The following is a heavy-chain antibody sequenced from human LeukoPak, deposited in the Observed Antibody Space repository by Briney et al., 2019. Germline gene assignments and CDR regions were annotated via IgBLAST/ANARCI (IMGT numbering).Heavy chain of an antibody. CDR3: AKGGLQSPLYYYMDV. CDR2: IKQDGSEE. V-gene: IGHV3-7*03. CDR1: GFSFSNHR. Sequence: GGSLRLSCVASGFSFSNHRMSWVRQAPGKGLEWVADIKQDGSEEHYVDSVRGRFTISRDNAKNSLYLQMNSLRAEDTAVYYCAKGGLQSPLYYYMDVWGKGTTVTVSS. D-gene: IGHD4-11*01. J-gene: IGHJ6*03.